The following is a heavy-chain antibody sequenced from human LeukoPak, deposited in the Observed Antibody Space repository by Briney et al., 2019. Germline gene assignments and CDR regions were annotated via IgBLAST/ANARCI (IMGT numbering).Heavy chain of an antibody. CDR1: GFSFSSYE. J-gene: IGHJ6*04. CDR3: AELAITMIGGV. CDR2: IGSSGSTV. V-gene: IGHV3-48*03. D-gene: IGHD3-10*02. Sequence: PGGSLRLSCAASGFSFSSYEMNWVRQAPGKGLEWMSYIGSSGSTVYYADSVKGRFTISRDNAKNSLYLQMNSLRAEDTAVYYCAELAITMIGGVWGKGTTVTISS.